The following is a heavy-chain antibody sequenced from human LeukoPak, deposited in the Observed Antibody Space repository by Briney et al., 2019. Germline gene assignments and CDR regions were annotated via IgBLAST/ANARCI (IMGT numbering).Heavy chain of an antibody. J-gene: IGHJ4*02. D-gene: IGHD4-17*01. Sequence: GGSLRLSCAASGIIVSNNYMSWVRQAPGKGLEWVSVYSGGSTYYANSVKGRFTISRDNSKNTLYLQMNSPRAEDAAVYYCTRDRIDYGDYVDYWGQGTLVTVSS. CDR2: YSGGST. V-gene: IGHV3-66*01. CDR1: GIIVSNNY. CDR3: TRDRIDYGDYVDY.